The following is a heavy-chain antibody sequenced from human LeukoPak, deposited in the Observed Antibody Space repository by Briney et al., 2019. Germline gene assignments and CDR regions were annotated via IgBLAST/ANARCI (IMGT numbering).Heavy chain of an antibody. J-gene: IGHJ6*02. D-gene: IGHD2-2*02. Sequence: ASVKVSCKASGYTFTSYDINWVRQATGQGLEWMGWMNPNSGNTGYAQKFQGRVTMTRNTSISTAYMELSSLRSEDTAVYYCARGPNRYCSSASCYTSYYGMDVWGQGTTVTVSS. CDR3: ARGPNRYCSSASCYTSYYGMDV. CDR1: GYTFTSYD. V-gene: IGHV1-8*01. CDR2: MNPNSGNT.